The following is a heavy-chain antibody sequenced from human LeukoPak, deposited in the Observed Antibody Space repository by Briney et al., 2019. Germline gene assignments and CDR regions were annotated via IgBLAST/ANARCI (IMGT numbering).Heavy chain of an antibody. Sequence: SETLSLTCSVSDGSINSYYWNWIRRPPGKGLEWIGYIYYNGNTNYSPSLKSRVTMSVDASKNLFSLKVSSVTAADTAVYYCARAHPHYYDSSGYYNWFDPWGQGTLVTVSS. J-gene: IGHJ5*02. V-gene: IGHV4-59*01. CDR2: IYYNGNT. CDR3: ARAHPHYYDSSGYYNWFDP. CDR1: DGSINSYY. D-gene: IGHD3-22*01.